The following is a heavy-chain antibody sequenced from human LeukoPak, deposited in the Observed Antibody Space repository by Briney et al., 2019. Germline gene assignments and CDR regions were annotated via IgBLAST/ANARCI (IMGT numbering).Heavy chain of an antibody. V-gene: IGHV4-31*03. CDR1: GGSISSGGYY. CDR2: IYYSGST. Sequence: PSETLSLTCTVSGGSISSGGYYWSWIRQHPGKGLEWIGYIYYSGSTCYNPSLKSRVTISVDTSKNQFSLKLSSVTAADTAVYYCARDYCTNGVCYFDYWGQGTLVTVSS. J-gene: IGHJ4*02. D-gene: IGHD2-8*01. CDR3: ARDYCTNGVCYFDY.